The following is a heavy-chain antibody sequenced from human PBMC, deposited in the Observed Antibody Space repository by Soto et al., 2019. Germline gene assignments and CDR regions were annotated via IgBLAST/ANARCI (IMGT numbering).Heavy chain of an antibody. CDR3: ARDRISLANDAFDI. D-gene: IGHD3-3*02. Sequence: SETLSLTCTVSGGSISSYYWSWIRQPAGKGLEWIGRIYTSGRTNYNPSLKSRVTMSVDTSKNQFSLNLSSVTAAAETAVYYCARDRISLANDAFDIWGQGTMVTVSS. J-gene: IGHJ3*02. CDR2: IYTSGRT. V-gene: IGHV4-4*07. CDR1: GGSISSYY.